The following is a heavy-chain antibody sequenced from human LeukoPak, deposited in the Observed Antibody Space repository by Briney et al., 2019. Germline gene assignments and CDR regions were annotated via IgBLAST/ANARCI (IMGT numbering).Heavy chain of an antibody. D-gene: IGHD3-10*01. CDR2: INHSGST. CDR3: ARTLRSMVRGVKVFDP. J-gene: IGHJ5*02. V-gene: IGHV4-34*01. Sequence: SETLSLTCAVYGGSFSGYYWSWIRQPPGKGLEWIGEINHSGSTNYNPSLKSRVTISVDTSKNQFSLKLSSVTAADTAVYYCARTLRSMVRGVKVFDPWRQGTLVTVSS. CDR1: GGSFSGYY.